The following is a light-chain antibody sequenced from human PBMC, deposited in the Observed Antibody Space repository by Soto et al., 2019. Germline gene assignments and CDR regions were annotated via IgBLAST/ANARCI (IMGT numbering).Light chain of an antibody. Sequence: QSALTQPASVSGSPGQSIAISCTGSSADVGAYNYVSWFQQHPGKAPKIILYDVTSRPSGVSTRFSGSKSGNTASLTISGLQPEDEGDYYCSSFTTSSTLLFGGGTKLTVL. CDR3: SSFTTSSTLL. CDR2: DVT. J-gene: IGLJ2*01. CDR1: SADVGAYNY. V-gene: IGLV2-14*01.